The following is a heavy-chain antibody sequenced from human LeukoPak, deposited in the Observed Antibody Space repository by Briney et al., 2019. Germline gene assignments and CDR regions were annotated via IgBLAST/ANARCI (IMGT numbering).Heavy chain of an antibody. J-gene: IGHJ4*02. Sequence: ASVKVSCKASGYPFISYFIHWVRQAPGQGLEWMGIINPSSGDTNYAQQFQGRVTVTMDTSTSTIYMELSSLRSDDTGVYYCARDALTVAALGYFDSWGQGTLVTVSS. V-gene: IGHV1-46*01. CDR2: INPSSGDT. CDR3: ARDALTVAALGYFDS. CDR1: GYPFISYF. D-gene: IGHD6-13*01.